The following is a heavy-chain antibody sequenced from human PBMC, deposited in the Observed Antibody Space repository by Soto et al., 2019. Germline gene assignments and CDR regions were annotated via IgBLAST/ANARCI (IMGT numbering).Heavy chain of an antibody. D-gene: IGHD3-22*01. Sequence: QVQLQQWGAGLLKPSETLSLTCAVYGGSFSGYYWSWIRQPPGKGLEWIGEINHSGSTNYNPSLKSRVTISVDTSKNHFSLKLGYVTAADTAVYYCARRGYYDSSGYYENWFDPWGQGTLVTVSS. V-gene: IGHV4-34*01. J-gene: IGHJ5*02. CDR1: GGSFSGYY. CDR2: INHSGST. CDR3: ARRGYYDSSGYYENWFDP.